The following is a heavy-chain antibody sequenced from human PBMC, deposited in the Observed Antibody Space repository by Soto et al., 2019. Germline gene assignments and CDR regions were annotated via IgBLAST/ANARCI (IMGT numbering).Heavy chain of an antibody. D-gene: IGHD3-9*01. J-gene: IGHJ3*02. CDR3: ACASGYIAVPLDAFDI. Sequence: ASVKVSCKASGYTFTGYYMHWVRQAPGQGLEWMGWINPNSGGTNYAQKFQGWVTMTRDTSISTAYMELSRLRSDDTAVYYCACASGYIAVPLDAFDIWGQGTMVTVSS. CDR2: INPNSGGT. CDR1: GYTFTGYY. V-gene: IGHV1-2*04.